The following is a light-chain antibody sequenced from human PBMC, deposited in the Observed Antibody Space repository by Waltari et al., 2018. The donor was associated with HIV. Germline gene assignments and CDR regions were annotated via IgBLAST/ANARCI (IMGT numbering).Light chain of an antibody. CDR3: QQYNKWPWT. V-gene: IGKV3-15*01. CDR1: QSFSTN. Sequence: EIVMPQSPATLSVSPGDRATLSCRASQSFSTNLAWYQQEPGQAPRLLIYGASTRATGIPARFSGSGSGTEFTLTISSLQSEDFAVYYCQQYNKWPWTFGQGTKVEIK. J-gene: IGKJ1*01. CDR2: GAS.